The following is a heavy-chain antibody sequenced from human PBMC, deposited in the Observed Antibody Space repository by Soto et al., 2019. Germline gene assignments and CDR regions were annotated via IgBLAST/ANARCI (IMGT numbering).Heavy chain of an antibody. CDR1: GYTLTELS. J-gene: IGHJ4*02. D-gene: IGHD3-10*01. V-gene: IGHV1-24*01. CDR2: FDPEDGET. CDR3: ARDRGGRYYGSGSYYNPAEY. Sequence: GASVKVSCKVSGYTLTELSMHWVRQAPGKGLEWMGGFDPEDGETIYAQKFQGRVTMTEDTSTDTAYMELSSLRSEDTAVYYCARDRGGRYYGSGSYYNPAEYWGQGTLVTVSS.